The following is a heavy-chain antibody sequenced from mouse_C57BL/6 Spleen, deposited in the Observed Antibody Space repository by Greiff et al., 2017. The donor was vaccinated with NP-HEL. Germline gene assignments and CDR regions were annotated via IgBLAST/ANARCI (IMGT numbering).Heavy chain of an antibody. CDR3: ARHLRDYAMDY. CDR1: GFTFSSYA. D-gene: IGHD3-1*01. CDR2: ISDGGSYT. V-gene: IGHV5-4*01. Sequence: EVQGVESGGGLVKPGGSLKLSCAASGFTFSSYAMSWVRQTPEKRLEWVATISDGGSYTYYPDNVKGRFTISRDNAKNNLYLQMSHLKSEDKAMYCCARHLRDYAMDYWGKGTSVTVSS. J-gene: IGHJ4*01.